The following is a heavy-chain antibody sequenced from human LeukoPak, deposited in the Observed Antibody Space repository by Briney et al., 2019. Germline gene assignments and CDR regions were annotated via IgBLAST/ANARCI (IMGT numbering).Heavy chain of an antibody. V-gene: IGHV3-30*04. CDR3: ARDPTGLTGVTNGLEY. D-gene: IGHD7-27*01. CDR2: ISYDGSNK. CDR1: GFTFSSYA. J-gene: IGHJ4*02. Sequence: AGGSLRLSCAASGFTFSSYAMHWVRQAPGKGLEWVAVISYDGSNKYYADSVKGRFTISRDNSKNTLYLQMNSLRAEDTAVYYCARDPTGLTGVTNGLEYWGQGTLVTVSS.